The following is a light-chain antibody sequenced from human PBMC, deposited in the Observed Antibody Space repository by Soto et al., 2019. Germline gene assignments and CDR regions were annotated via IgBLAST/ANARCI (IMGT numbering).Light chain of an antibody. CDR1: QSISSW. V-gene: IGKV1-5*01. J-gene: IGKJ4*01. Sequence: DIQMTQSPSTLSASVGDRVTITCRASQSISSWLAWYQQKPGKAPKFLIYDASSLASGVPSRFSGSGSGTEFTLTISSLQPDDFATYSCQQYNSYSLTFGGGTKVEIK. CDR3: QQYNSYSLT. CDR2: DAS.